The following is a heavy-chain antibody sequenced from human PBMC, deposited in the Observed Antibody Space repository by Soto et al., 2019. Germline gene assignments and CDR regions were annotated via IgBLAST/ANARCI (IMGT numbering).Heavy chain of an antibody. V-gene: IGHV4-39*02. J-gene: IGHJ4*02. CDR2: MYYSGSA. CDR1: GCSISSSNYH. CDR3: ARDVGNSPPGS. D-gene: IGHD1-26*01. Sequence: QLQLKELGPGLVKPSETLSLTCTVSGCSISSSNYHWGWIRQPPGKGLEWIVSMYYSGSAYFNPSLKSRVTISVDTSKNQFSLKLNSVTAADSALYHCARDVGNSPPGSWGQGTLVTVS.